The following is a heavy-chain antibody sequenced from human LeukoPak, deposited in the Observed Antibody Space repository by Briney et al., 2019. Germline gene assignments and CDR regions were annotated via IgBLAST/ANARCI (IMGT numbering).Heavy chain of an antibody. CDR3: ARDLYSSGWYGFDY. CDR1: GFTFSSYW. V-gene: IGHV3-7*01. CDR2: IKQDGSEK. Sequence: PGGSLRLSCAASGFTFSSYWMSWVRQAPGKGLEWVANIKQDGSEKYYVDSVKGRFTISRDNAKNSLYLQMNSLRADDTAVYYCARDLYSSGWYGFDYWGQGTQVTVSS. J-gene: IGHJ4*02. D-gene: IGHD6-13*01.